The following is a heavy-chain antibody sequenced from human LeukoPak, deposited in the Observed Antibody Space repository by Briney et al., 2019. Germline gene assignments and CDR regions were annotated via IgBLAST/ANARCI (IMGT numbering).Heavy chain of an antibody. D-gene: IGHD3-22*01. CDR3: AGMRDYDSSGYYYFDY. Sequence: PSETLSLTCTVSGGSISGSSYYWGWIRQPPGKGLEWIGSIYYSGSTYYNPSLKSRVTISVDTSKNQFSLKLNSVTATDTAVYYCAGMRDYDSSGYYYFDYWGQGTLVTVSS. CDR1: GGSISGSSYY. CDR2: IYYSGST. J-gene: IGHJ4*02. V-gene: IGHV4-39*01.